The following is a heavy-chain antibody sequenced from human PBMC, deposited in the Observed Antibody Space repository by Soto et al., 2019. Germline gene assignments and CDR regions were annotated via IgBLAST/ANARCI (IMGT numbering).Heavy chain of an antibody. Sequence: GGSLRLSCAASGFTFSNAWMNWVRQAPGKGLEWVGRIKSKTDGGTTDYAAPVKGRFTISRDDSKNTLYLQMNSLKTEDTAVYYCTRESIAARVGWDYYYGMDVWGQGTTVTVSS. CDR1: GFTFSNAW. CDR2: IKSKTDGGTT. V-gene: IGHV3-15*07. CDR3: TRESIAARVGWDYYYGMDV. D-gene: IGHD6-6*01. J-gene: IGHJ6*02.